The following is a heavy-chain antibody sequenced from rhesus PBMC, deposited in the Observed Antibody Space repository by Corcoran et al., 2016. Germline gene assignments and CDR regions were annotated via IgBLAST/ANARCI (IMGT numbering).Heavy chain of an antibody. Sequence: QLQRQESGPGLGKHSETLSVTCAVAGGSISSSYWSWIRRAPRRGLECMGYIYGNGSSTNYNPPLKSRVTRSVDTSKNQLSLKLSSVTTADTAVYYCARDREYCTGSGCYRYFDYWGQGVLVTVSS. J-gene: IGHJ4*01. V-gene: IGHV4-169*02. CDR3: ARDREYCTGSGCYRYFDY. CDR2: IYGNGSST. CDR1: GGSISSSY. D-gene: IGHD2-21*01.